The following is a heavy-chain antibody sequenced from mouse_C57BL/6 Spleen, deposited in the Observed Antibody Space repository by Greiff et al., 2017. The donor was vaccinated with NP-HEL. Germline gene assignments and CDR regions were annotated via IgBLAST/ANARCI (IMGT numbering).Heavy chain of an antibody. CDR2: IDPSDSYT. D-gene: IGHD5-1*01. Sequence: QVQLQQPGAELVKPGASVKLSCKASGYTFTSYWMQWVKQRPGQGLEWIGEIDPSDSYTNYNQKFKGKATLTVDTSSSTAYMQLSSLTSEDSAVYYCAMREPKGFAYWGQGTLVTVSA. J-gene: IGHJ3*01. CDR1: GYTFTSYW. V-gene: IGHV1-50*01. CDR3: AMREPKGFAY.